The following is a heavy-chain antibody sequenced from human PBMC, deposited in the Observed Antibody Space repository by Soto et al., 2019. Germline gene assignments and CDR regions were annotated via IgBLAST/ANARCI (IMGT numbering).Heavy chain of an antibody. Sequence: GGSLRLSCAASGFTFSSYSMNWVRQATGKGLEWVSSISSSSSYIYYADSVKGRFTISRDNAKNSLYLQMNSLRAEDPAVYSCARDYCSGGSCYPDYWGHGTLVTVSS. CDR1: GFTFSSYS. D-gene: IGHD2-15*01. V-gene: IGHV3-21*01. J-gene: IGHJ4*01. CDR3: ARDYCSGGSCYPDY. CDR2: ISSSSSYI.